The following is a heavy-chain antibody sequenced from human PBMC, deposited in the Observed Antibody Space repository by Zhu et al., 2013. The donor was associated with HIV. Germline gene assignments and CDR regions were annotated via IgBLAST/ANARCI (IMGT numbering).Heavy chain of an antibody. D-gene: IGHD3-3*01. J-gene: IGHJ4*02. CDR1: GFIFSGYG. V-gene: IGHV3-21*06. CDR2: ITNSGTTI. CDR3: ARERFLEWDY. Sequence: EVQLVESGGGLVKPGGSLRLSCAASGFIFSGYGMNWVRQAKGKGLEWVASITNSGTTINYADSVKGRVTVSRDNSNNFLYLQMNSLRVDDTAVYYCARERFLEWDYWGQGTLVTVSS.